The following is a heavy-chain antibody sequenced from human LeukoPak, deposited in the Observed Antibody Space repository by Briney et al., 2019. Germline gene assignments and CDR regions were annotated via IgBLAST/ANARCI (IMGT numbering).Heavy chain of an antibody. J-gene: IGHJ4*02. V-gene: IGHV3-11*01. CDR1: GFTFSDYY. CDR2: ISSSGSTI. D-gene: IGHD3-10*01. Sequence: GGSLRLSCAASGFTFSDYYMSWIRQAPGKGLEWVSYISSSGSTIYYADSVKGRFTISRDSAKNSLYLQMNSLRAEDTAVYYCASQYYYGSWIDYWGQGTLVTVSS. CDR3: ASQYYYGSWIDY.